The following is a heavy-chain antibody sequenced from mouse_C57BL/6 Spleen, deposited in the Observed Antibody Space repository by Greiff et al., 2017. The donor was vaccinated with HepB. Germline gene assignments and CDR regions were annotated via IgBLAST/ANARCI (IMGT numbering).Heavy chain of an antibody. Sequence: VQLQQSGPGLVAPSQSLSITCTVSGFSLTSYGVDWVRQSPGKGLEWLGVIWGVGSTNYNSALKSRLSISKDNSKSQVFLKMNSLQTDDTAMYYCATRHDGYPFAYWGQGTLVTVSA. CDR2: IWGVGST. D-gene: IGHD2-3*01. CDR1: GFSLTSYG. J-gene: IGHJ3*01. V-gene: IGHV2-6*01. CDR3: ATRHDGYPFAY.